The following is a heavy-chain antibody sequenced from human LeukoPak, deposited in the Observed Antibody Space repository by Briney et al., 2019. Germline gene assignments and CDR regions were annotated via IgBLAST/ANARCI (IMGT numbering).Heavy chain of an antibody. V-gene: IGHV4-39*01. J-gene: IGHJ4*02. Sequence: TSETLSLTCTVSGGSISSSTYYWGYIRQPPGKGLEWIGSLYYDGTTNYNPSLKSRVTMSVDTSKNQFSLKLSSVTAADTAVYYCAIVSSSSSYYFDCWGQGTLVTVSS. CDR1: GGSISSSTYY. CDR3: AIVSSSSSYYFDC. D-gene: IGHD6-6*01. CDR2: LYYDGTT.